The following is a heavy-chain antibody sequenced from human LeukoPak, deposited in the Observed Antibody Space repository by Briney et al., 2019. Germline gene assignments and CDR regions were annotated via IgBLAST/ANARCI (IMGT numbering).Heavy chain of an antibody. CDR3: AKDGQITIFGVADRDY. D-gene: IGHD3-3*01. CDR1: GFTFSSYA. V-gene: IGHV3-30-3*01. Sequence: GGSLRPSCAASGFTFSSYAMHWVRQAPGKGLEWVAVISYDGSNKYYADSVKGRFTISRDNSKNTLYLQMNSLRAEDTAVYYCAKDGQITIFGVADRDYWGQGTLVTVSS. J-gene: IGHJ4*02. CDR2: ISYDGSNK.